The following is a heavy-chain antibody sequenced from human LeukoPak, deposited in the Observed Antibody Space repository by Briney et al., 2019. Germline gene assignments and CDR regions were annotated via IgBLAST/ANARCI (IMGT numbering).Heavy chain of an antibody. D-gene: IGHD5-24*01. CDR1: GFTFSNYA. J-gene: IGHJ3*01. V-gene: IGHV3-64*04. CDR2: INTNGGST. CDR3: AKDIQLST. Sequence: GGSLRLSCSASGFTFSNYAIHWVRQAPGKGLEYVSAINTNGGSTYYADSVKGRFTISRDNSKNTLSLQMNSLRVEDTAIYYCAKDIQLSTWGLGTMVTVSS.